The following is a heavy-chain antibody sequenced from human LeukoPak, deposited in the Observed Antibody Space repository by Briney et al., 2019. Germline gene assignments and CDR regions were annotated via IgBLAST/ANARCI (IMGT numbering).Heavy chain of an antibody. CDR1: GDSISHYY. CDR2: IYYTGST. V-gene: IGHV4-59*08. CDR3: ATISVAATGYNWFDP. J-gene: IGHJ5*02. D-gene: IGHD6-19*01. Sequence: SETLSLTCAVSGDSISHYYWNWIRQPPGKGLEWIGYIYYTGSTICNPSLKSRVTISIDTSKNQFSLQLSSVTAADTAVYYCATISVAATGYNWFDPWGQGTLVTVSS.